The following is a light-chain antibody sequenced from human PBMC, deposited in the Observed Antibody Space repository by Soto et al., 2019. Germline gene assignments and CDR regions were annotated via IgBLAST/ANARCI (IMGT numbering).Light chain of an antibody. CDR1: QSVSRN. CDR3: QQRSNWAT. Sequence: EIVLTQSPATLCLSPGERATLSCRASQSVSRNLAWYQQKPGQAPRLLIYDASNRATGIPVRFSSSGSVTDFTLTISSLEPEDFAVYYCQQRSNWATVGPGTKVDI. V-gene: IGKV3-11*01. J-gene: IGKJ3*01. CDR2: DAS.